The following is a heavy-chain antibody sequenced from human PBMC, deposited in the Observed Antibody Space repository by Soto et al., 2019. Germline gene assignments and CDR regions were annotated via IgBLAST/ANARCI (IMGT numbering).Heavy chain of an antibody. Sequence: HPGGSLRLSCAASGFTFSSYGMHWVRQAPGKGLEWVAFISYDGSNKYYGDSVKGRFTISRDKSKNTLYLQMNSLRGEDTAVYYCAKGMRDILTGYHYVMAVCGQGSTVPVSS. J-gene: IGHJ6*02. CDR3: AKGMRDILTGYHYVMAV. V-gene: IGHV3-30*02. D-gene: IGHD3-9*01. CDR2: ISYDGSNK. CDR1: GFTFSSYG.